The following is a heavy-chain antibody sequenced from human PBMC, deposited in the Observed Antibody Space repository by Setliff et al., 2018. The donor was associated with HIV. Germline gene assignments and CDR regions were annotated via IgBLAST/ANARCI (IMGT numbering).Heavy chain of an antibody. CDR3: ARESGGARGYSYGFVDY. CDR2: IRSSGDNT. Sequence: GSLRLSCAASGFTFSSYAITWVRQAPGKGLEWVSSIRSSGDNTDYADSVKGRFTISRDNSKNTLYLQMNSLRAEDTAIYYCARESGGARGYSYGFVDYWGQGTLVTVSS. CDR1: GFTFSSYA. J-gene: IGHJ4*02. D-gene: IGHD5-18*01. V-gene: IGHV3-23*01.